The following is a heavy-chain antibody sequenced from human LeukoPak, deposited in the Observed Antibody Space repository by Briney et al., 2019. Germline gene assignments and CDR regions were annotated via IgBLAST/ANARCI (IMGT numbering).Heavy chain of an antibody. CDR3: ARGDYSNYMFDP. J-gene: IGHJ5*02. CDR2: IYHTGTT. CDR1: GGSISSGGYY. D-gene: IGHD4-11*01. Sequence: SQTLSLTCTVSGGSISSGGYYWTWIRQHPEKGLESIGFIYHTGTTHYNPSLKSRITISVDTSDNQFSLRLSSVTAADTAVYYCARGDYSNYMFDPWGQGTLVTVSS. V-gene: IGHV4-31*03.